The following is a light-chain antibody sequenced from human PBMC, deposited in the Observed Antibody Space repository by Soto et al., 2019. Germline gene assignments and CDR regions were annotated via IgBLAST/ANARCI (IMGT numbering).Light chain of an antibody. Sequence: QSVLTQPASVSGSPGQSITISCTGTSSDVGSYNLVSWYQQHPGKAPKLMIYEVSKRPSGVSNRFSGSKSGNTASLKFFGFQAEDEAVYYCCSYAGSSTYFSGTGTKATVL. CDR1: SSDVGSYNL. CDR2: EVS. V-gene: IGLV2-23*02. J-gene: IGLJ1*01. CDR3: CSYAGSSTYF.